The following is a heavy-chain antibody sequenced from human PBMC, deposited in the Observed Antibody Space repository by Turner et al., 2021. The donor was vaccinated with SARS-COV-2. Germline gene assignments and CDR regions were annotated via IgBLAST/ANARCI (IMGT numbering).Heavy chain of an antibody. CDR2: FDPEDGET. V-gene: IGHV1-24*01. CDR3: ATAPGMTTTGWFDP. J-gene: IGHJ5*02. D-gene: IGHD4-4*01. CDR1: GYTLIELS. Sequence: QVQLVQSGAEVKKTGASVKVSCKVSGYTLIELSMHWVRQAPGKGLELMGGFDPEDGETIYAQKFQGRVTMTEDTSTDTAYMELSSLRSDDTAVYYCATAPGMTTTGWFDPWGQGTLVTVSS.